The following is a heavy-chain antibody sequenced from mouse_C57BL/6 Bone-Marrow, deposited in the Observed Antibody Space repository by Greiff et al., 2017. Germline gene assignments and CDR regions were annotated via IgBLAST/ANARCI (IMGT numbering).Heavy chain of an antibody. J-gene: IGHJ3*01. V-gene: IGHV5-6*01. CDR2: ISSGGSYT. CDR3: GIHETDCSNYGAY. CDR1: GFTFSSYG. D-gene: IGHD2-5*01. Sequence: EVKVVESGGDLVKPGGSLKLSCAASGFTFSSYGMSWVRQTPDKRLEWVATISSGGSYTYYPDSVKGRYTISRDNAKNTLDLQMSRRTSEDTAMYYWGIHETDCSNYGAYWGQGTLVTVSA.